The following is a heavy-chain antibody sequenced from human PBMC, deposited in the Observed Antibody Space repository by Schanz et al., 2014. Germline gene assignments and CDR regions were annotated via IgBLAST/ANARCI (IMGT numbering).Heavy chain of an antibody. J-gene: IGHJ3*02. CDR3: AKRCSSTVCSHGAFDI. CDR1: GFTVSSNY. V-gene: IGHV3-53*01. CDR2: IYSDGRT. Sequence: EVQLVESGGGLLQPGGSLRLSCVASGFTVSSNYMSWVRQAPGKGLEWVSVIYSDGRTYYGDSVKVRFTISRDNSKNTLYLQMNSHRDADTSMYYSAKRCSSTVCSHGAFDIWGQGTMVTVSS. D-gene: IGHD2-2*01.